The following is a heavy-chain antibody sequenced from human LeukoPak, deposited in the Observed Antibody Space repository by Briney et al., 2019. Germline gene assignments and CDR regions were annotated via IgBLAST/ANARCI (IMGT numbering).Heavy chain of an antibody. CDR1: GFIFSSYE. CDR2: ISSSGSTI. D-gene: IGHD3-10*01. J-gene: IGHJ4*02. V-gene: IGHV3-48*03. Sequence: GGSLRLSCAASGFIFSSYEMNWVREAPGKGLEGVSYISSSGSTIYYADSVKGRFTISRDNAKNSLHLPMNSLRDEDTAVYYCARAPHRVWSYYVDYWGQGTLVTVSS. CDR3: ARAPHRVWSYYVDY.